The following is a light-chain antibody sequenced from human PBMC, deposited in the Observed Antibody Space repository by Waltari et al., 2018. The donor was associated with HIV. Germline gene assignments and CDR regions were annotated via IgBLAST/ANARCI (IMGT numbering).Light chain of an antibody. V-gene: IGLV2-8*01. CDR1: SSDVGAYNY. J-gene: IGLJ2*01. Sequence: QSALTQPPSASGSPGHSVTISCTGTSSDVGAYNYVSWYQQHPGKAPKLIINEVTNRPAVVPDRFSASKSGYTASLTVSGLQTDDEADYYCSSYAGSNTLSFGGGTNLIVL. CDR2: EVT. CDR3: SSYAGSNTLS.